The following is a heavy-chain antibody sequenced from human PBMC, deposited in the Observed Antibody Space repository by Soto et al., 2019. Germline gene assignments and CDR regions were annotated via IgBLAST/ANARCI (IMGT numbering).Heavy chain of an antibody. CDR3: ARDGEEAPDFYDSSGYYGNWFGP. CDR1: GFTFSDYY. V-gene: IGHV3-11*01. J-gene: IGHJ5*02. Sequence: PGGSLRLSCAASGFTFSDYYMSWIRQAPGKGLEWVSYISSSGGTIYYADSVKGRFTISRDNAKNSLYLQMNSLRAEDTAVYYCARDGEEAPDFYDSSGYYGNWFGPWGQGTLVTVSS. CDR2: ISSSGGTI. D-gene: IGHD3-22*01.